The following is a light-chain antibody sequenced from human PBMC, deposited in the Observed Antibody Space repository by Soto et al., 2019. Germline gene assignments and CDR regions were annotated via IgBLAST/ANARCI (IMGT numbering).Light chain of an antibody. CDR3: QQYDDLPRT. Sequence: DIQMTQSPSSLSASVGDRVTITCQASRDIGRDLNWFQQKPGKAPNLLIYDVSNLETGVPSRFSGSGFGTYFTFTISSLQPEDLATYFCQQYDDLPRTFGGGTKVDIK. CDR2: DVS. J-gene: IGKJ4*01. V-gene: IGKV1-33*01. CDR1: RDIGRD.